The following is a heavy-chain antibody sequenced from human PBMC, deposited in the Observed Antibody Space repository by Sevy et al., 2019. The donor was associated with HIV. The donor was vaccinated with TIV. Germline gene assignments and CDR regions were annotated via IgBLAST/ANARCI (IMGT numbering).Heavy chain of an antibody. Sequence: GGSLRLSCAASGFTFSSYSMHWVRQAPGKGLEWVSYISSTSTTIYYADSVKGRFTISRDNAKNSLYLQMNSLRAEDTAIYYCARVNTGTDAGWFDPWGQGTLVTVSS. CDR3: ARVNTGTDAGWFDP. D-gene: IGHD5-18*01. J-gene: IGHJ5*02. CDR1: GFTFSSYS. CDR2: ISSTSTTI. V-gene: IGHV3-48*01.